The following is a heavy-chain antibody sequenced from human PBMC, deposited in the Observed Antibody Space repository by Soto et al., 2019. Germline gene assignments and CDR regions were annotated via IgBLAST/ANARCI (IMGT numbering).Heavy chain of an antibody. V-gene: IGHV1-3*01. CDR3: ARGGYSYGYYGMDV. J-gene: IGHJ6*02. CDR1: GYTFTSYA. D-gene: IGHD5-18*01. CDR2: INAGNGNT. Sequence: GASVKVSCKASGYTFTSYAMHWVRQAPGQRLEWMGWINAGNGNTKYSQKFQGRVTIARDTSASTAYMELSSLRSEDTAVYYCARGGYSYGYYGMDVWGQGTTVTVSS.